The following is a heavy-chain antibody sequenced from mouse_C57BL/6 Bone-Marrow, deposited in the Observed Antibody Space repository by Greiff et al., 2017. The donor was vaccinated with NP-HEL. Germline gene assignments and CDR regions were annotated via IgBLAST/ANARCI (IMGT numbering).Heavy chain of an antibody. CDR1: GYTFTSYW. CDR3: ARVGYYYGALPYFDY. J-gene: IGHJ2*01. D-gene: IGHD1-1*01. Sequence: QVQLQQPGAELVRPGSSVKLSCKASGYTFTSYWMHWVKQRPIQGLEWIGNIDPSDSETHYNQKFKDKATLTVDKSSSTAYMQLSSLTSEDSAVYYCARVGYYYGALPYFDYWGQGTTLTVSS. V-gene: IGHV1-52*01. CDR2: IDPSDSET.